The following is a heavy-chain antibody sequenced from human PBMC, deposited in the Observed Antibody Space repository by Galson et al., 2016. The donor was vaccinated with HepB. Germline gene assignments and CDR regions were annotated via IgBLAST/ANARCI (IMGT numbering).Heavy chain of an antibody. Sequence: ETLSLTCAVYGGSFSDYYWSWIRQPPGKGLEWIGYIYDSGSTYYNPSLKSRLTISVDRSKNQFSLKLSSVTAADTAVYYCARGGRDDAFDIWGQGTMATVSS. CDR2: IYDSGST. J-gene: IGHJ3*02. CDR3: ARGGRDDAFDI. V-gene: IGHV4-34*01. CDR1: GGSFSDYY.